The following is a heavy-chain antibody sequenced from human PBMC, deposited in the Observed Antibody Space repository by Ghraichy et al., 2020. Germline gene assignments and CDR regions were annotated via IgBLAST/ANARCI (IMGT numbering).Heavy chain of an antibody. CDR3: ARQRKARARVVTAIPLIYFDY. CDR2: IYYSGST. V-gene: IGHV4-39*01. Sequence: SETLSLTCTVSGGSISSSSYYWGWIRQPPGKGLEWIGSIYYSGSTYYNPSLKSRVTISVDTSKNQFSLKLSSVTAADTAVYYCARQRKARARVVTAIPLIYFDYWGQGTLVTVSS. CDR1: GGSISSSSYY. J-gene: IGHJ4*02. D-gene: IGHD2-21*02.